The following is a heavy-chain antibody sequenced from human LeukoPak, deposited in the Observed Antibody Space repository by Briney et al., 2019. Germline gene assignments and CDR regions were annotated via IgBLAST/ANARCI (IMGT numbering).Heavy chain of an antibody. J-gene: IGHJ4*02. D-gene: IGHD1-14*01. Sequence: GGSLRLSCAPSGYTFSRYWMNWVRQAPGKGLEWVANIKQDGSEEYYVDSVKGRFTISKDNTKNSLYLQMNSLRAEDTAVYYCARHIDRKFDYWGQGTLVTVSS. CDR3: ARHIDRKFDY. CDR1: GYTFSRYW. CDR2: IKQDGSEE. V-gene: IGHV3-7*01.